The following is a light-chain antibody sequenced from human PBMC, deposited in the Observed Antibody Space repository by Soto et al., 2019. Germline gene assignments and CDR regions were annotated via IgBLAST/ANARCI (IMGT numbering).Light chain of an antibody. CDR3: LQHNSYPRT. V-gene: IGKV1-17*01. Sequence: DIQMTQSPSSLSASVGDRVTITCRASQGIRNGLGWYQQKPGKAPKRLISAASTLHSGVPSRFSGNGSGTEFTLTISSLQPEDFATYYCLQHNSYPRTFGQGTRLEIK. J-gene: IGKJ2*02. CDR2: AAS. CDR1: QGIRNG.